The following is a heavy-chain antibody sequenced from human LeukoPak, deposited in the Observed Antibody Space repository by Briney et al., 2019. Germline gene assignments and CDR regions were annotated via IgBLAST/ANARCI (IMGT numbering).Heavy chain of an antibody. J-gene: IGHJ5*02. CDR3: ARRCDSSSWYFPHHNENWFDP. CDR2: MNPNSGNT. CDR1: GYTFTSYD. D-gene: IGHD6-13*01. V-gene: IGHV1-8*01. Sequence: ASVKVSCKASGYTFTSYDINWVRQPTGQGLEWMGWMNPNSGNTGYAQKFQGRVTMTRNTSISTAYMELSSLRSEDTAVYYCARRCDSSSWYFPHHNENWFDPWGQGTLVTVSS.